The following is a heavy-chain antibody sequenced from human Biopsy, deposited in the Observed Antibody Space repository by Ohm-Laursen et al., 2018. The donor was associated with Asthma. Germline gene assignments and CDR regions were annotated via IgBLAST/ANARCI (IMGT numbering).Heavy chain of an antibody. Sequence: SVKVSCKSLGGTFNTYVIGWVRQAPGQGLEWMGGVNSVFGTTTYPQKFQDRVTITADDSTSTVYMELSSPRSEDTAVYYCARKAGSCISRTCYSLDFWGQGTLVTVSS. J-gene: IGHJ4*02. CDR3: ARKAGSCISRTCYSLDF. CDR1: GGTFNTYV. D-gene: IGHD2-2*01. V-gene: IGHV1-69*13. CDR2: VNSVFGTT.